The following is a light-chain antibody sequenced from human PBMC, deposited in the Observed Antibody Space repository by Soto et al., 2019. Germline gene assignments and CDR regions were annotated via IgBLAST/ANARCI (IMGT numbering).Light chain of an antibody. J-gene: IGKJ5*01. Sequence: IVLTQSPSTLSLSPVERSTFSCMASQSVSSYLAWYQQKPGQAPRLLIYDASNRATGIPARFSGSGSGTDFTLTISSLEPEDFAVYYCQQRSNWPPITFGQGTRLEIK. CDR2: DAS. CDR3: QQRSNWPPIT. V-gene: IGKV3-11*01. CDR1: QSVSSY.